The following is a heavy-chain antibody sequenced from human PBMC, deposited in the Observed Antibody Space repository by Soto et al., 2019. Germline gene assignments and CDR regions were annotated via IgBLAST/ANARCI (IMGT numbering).Heavy chain of an antibody. Sequence: SETLSRTCTVSGGSVSSGAYYWIWIRQQPGKGLEWFGYIYSSGSTYYNPSLKSRLTFSLDTSNNQFSMRLSSVTAADTAVYYCARSGVFGIVITSHWFDPWGQGTLVTVSS. CDR2: IYSSGST. D-gene: IGHD3-3*01. V-gene: IGHV4-31*03. CDR3: ARSGVFGIVITSHWFDP. CDR1: GGSVSSGAYY. J-gene: IGHJ5*02.